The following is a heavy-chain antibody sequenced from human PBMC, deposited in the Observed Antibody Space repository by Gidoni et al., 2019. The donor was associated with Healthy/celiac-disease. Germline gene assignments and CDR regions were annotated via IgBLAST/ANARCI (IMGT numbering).Heavy chain of an antibody. V-gene: IGHV3-9*01. CDR3: AKGALVGIFGVVIHNLFDP. J-gene: IGHJ5*02. Sequence: EVQLVESGGGLVQPGRSLRLSWAAPGFTFADYAMHWVRQAPGKGLECVSGISWNSGSIGYADSVKGRFTISRDNAKNSLYLQMNSLRAEDTALYYCAKGALVGIFGVVIHNLFDPWGQGTLVTVSS. CDR2: ISWNSGSI. CDR1: GFTFADYA. D-gene: IGHD3-3*01.